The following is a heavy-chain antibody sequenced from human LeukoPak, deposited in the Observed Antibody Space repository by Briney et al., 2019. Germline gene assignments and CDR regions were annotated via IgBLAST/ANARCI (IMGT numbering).Heavy chain of an antibody. Sequence: GGSLRLSCAASGFTFSSYGMHWVRQAPGKGLEWVAVISYDGSNKYYADSVKGRFTISRDNSKNTPYLQMNSLRAEDTAVYYCAKGSYVDYWGQGTLVTVSS. CDR3: AKGSYVDY. V-gene: IGHV3-30*18. CDR1: GFTFSSYG. J-gene: IGHJ4*02. CDR2: ISYDGSNK.